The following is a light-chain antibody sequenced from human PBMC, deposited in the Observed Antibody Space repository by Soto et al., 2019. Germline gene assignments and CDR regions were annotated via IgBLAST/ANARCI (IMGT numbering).Light chain of an antibody. CDR3: GTWDSSLSAHWV. CDR1: SSNIGNNY. CDR2: ENS. V-gene: IGLV1-51*02. Sequence: QSVLTQPPSVSAAPGQKVTISCSGSSSNIGNNYVSWYQQLPGTAPKLLIYENSKRPSGIPDRFSGSKSGTSATLGITGLQTGDEADYYCGTWDSSLSAHWVFGGGTKLTVL. J-gene: IGLJ3*02.